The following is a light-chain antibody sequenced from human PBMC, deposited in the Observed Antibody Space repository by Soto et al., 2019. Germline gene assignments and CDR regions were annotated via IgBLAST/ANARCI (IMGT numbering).Light chain of an antibody. CDR3: QSYDSTTVV. Sequence: NFMLTQPHSVSESPGKTVTISCTRSSGGIASNYVQWYQQRPGSAPTIVIYKNNQGFSGVPARFSGSTDGSSNSASLTISGLQIEDEADYYCQSYDSTTVVFGGGTKLTVL. J-gene: IGLJ2*01. CDR1: SGGIASNY. CDR2: KNN. V-gene: IGLV6-57*04.